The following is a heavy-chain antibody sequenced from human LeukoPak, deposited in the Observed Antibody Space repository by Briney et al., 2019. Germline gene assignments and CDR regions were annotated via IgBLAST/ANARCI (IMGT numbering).Heavy chain of an antibody. D-gene: IGHD2-2*01. CDR1: GGSFSGYY. V-gene: IGHV4-34*01. J-gene: IGHJ6*03. CDR2: INHSGST. CDR3: ARLMGRGPAARGAYYYYYMDV. Sequence: SETLSLTCAVYGGSFSGYYWSWIRQPPGKGLEWIGEINHSGSTNYNPSLKSRVTISVDTSKNQFSLKLSSVTAADTAVYYCARLMGRGPAARGAYYYYYMDVWGKGTTVTISS.